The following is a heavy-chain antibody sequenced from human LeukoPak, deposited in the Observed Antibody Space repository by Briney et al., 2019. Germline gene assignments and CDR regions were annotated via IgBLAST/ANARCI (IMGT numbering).Heavy chain of an antibody. Sequence: GGSLRLSCAASGFTFSSYAMSWVRQAPGEGLEWVSTISNSGSNTYYADSVKGRFTISRDNSKNTLYLQMNSLRAEDTAVYYCAKGGPYSSSPVDYWGQGTLVTVSS. D-gene: IGHD6-6*01. V-gene: IGHV3-23*01. CDR3: AKGGPYSSSPVDY. CDR2: ISNSGSNT. CDR1: GFTFSSYA. J-gene: IGHJ4*02.